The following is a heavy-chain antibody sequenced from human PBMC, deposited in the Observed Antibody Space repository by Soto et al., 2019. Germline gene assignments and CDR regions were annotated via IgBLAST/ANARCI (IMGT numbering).Heavy chain of an antibody. J-gene: IGHJ6*02. D-gene: IGHD2-2*01. CDR1: GGTFSTYT. Sequence: QVQLVQSGAEVKKPGSSVKVSCKASGGTFSTYTVSWVRQAPGQGLEWMGGIIPIFRTANYAQKFQGRVTVTAEESTSTAYMELSSLRSEDTAVYYCARRYCISTSCHYYGTDVWGQGTTVTVSS. V-gene: IGHV1-69*12. CDR3: ARRYCISTSCHYYGTDV. CDR2: IIPIFRTA.